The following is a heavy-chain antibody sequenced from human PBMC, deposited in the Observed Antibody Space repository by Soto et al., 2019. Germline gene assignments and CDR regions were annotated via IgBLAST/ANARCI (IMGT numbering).Heavy chain of an antibody. CDR3: ARDRSKYCSSNSSAHAYYYYVDV. CDR2: ISAYNGNT. D-gene: IGHD2-2*01. Sequence: ASVKVSCKASGYTFTSYGISWVRQAPGQGLEWMGWISAYNGNTNYAQKLQGRVTMTTDTSTSTAYMELRSLRSDDTAVYYCARDRSKYCSSNSSAHAYYYYVDVWGKGSTVTVSS. CDR1: GYTFTSYG. V-gene: IGHV1-18*01. J-gene: IGHJ6*03.